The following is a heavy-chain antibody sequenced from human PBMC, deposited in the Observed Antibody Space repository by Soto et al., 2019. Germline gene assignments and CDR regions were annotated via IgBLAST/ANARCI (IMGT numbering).Heavy chain of an antibody. CDR1: GGSISSGGYS. CDR2: IYHSGST. D-gene: IGHD1-1*01. V-gene: IGHV4-30-2*01. Sequence: QLQLQESGSGLVRPSQTLSLTCAVSGGSISSGGYSWNWIRQPPGKGLEWIGYIYHSGSTPYNPSLKSRVTISVDKSKSQFCLKLSSVTAADTAVYYCARDQLEGNWFDPWGQGTLVCVS. CDR3: ARDQLEGNWFDP. J-gene: IGHJ5*02.